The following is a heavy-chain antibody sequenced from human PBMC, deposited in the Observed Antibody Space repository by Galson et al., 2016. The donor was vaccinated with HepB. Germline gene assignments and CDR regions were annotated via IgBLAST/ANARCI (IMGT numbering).Heavy chain of an antibody. CDR3: ARDVGP. Sequence: SLRLSCAASRFTVSNNYMRWFRQTPGNGLEWVSLIYSGGDTSSADSVKGRFTISRDSSKNTLYLQMNSLRDEDTAVYYCARDVGPWGQGTLVTVSS. CDR2: IYSGGDT. J-gene: IGHJ5*02. CDR1: RFTVSNNY. V-gene: IGHV3-66*01.